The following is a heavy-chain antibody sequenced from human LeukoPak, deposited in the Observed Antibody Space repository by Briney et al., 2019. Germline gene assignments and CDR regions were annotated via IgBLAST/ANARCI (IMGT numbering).Heavy chain of an antibody. CDR2: INANSSTR. D-gene: IGHD6-19*01. Sequence: PGGSLRLSCEGSGFAFSLLAMIWLRQAPGKGLEWVSTINANSSTRSYAASVRGRFTISRDNSKNTLYLQLNTLRADDTAVYYCAKPISGGLAVTADWFAPWGQGTLVVVSS. CDR1: GFAFSLLA. V-gene: IGHV3-23*01. J-gene: IGHJ5*01. CDR3: AKPISGGLAVTADWFAP.